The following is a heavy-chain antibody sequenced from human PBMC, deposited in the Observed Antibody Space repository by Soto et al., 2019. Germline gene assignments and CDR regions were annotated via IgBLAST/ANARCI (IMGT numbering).Heavy chain of an antibody. CDR3: ARESDYYYDSSGYRGMDV. D-gene: IGHD3-22*01. J-gene: IGHJ6*02. V-gene: IGHV1-18*04. Sequence: ASVKVSCKPSGYTFTSYGISWVRQAPGRGLEWMGWISAYNGNTNYAQKLQGRVTMTTDTSTSTAYMELMSLRSDDTAVYYCARESDYYYDSSGYRGMDVWGQGTTVTV. CDR1: GYTFTSYG. CDR2: ISAYNGNT.